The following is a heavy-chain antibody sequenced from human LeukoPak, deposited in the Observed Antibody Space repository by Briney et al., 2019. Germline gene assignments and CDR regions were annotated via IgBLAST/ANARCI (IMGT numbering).Heavy chain of an antibody. D-gene: IGHD6-6*01. CDR2: MNPNSGNT. J-gene: IGHJ6*02. CDR1: AYTFTSYA. Sequence: ASVKDSCKASAYTFTSYAMHWVRQAPGQRLEWVGWMNPNSGNTGYAQKFQGRVTMTRNTSISTAYMELSSLRSEDTAVYYCARDGDSSSLYYYYYGMDVWGQGTTVTVSS. CDR3: ARDGDSSSLYYYYYGMDV. V-gene: IGHV1-8*02.